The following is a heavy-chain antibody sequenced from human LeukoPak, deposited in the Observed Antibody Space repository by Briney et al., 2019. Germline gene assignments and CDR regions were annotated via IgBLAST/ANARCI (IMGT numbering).Heavy chain of an antibody. J-gene: IGHJ5*02. CDR2: IYYSGST. V-gene: IGHV4-59*11. CDR1: GGSISSHY. D-gene: IGHD4-17*01. Sequence: SETLSLTCSVSGGSISSHYWSWIRQPPGKGLEWIGYIYYSGSTKYNPSLKSRVTISVDTSKNQFSLKLSSVPAADTAVYYCARGGTTVTPGLLWFDPWGQGTLVTAPS. CDR3: ARGGTTVTPGLLWFDP.